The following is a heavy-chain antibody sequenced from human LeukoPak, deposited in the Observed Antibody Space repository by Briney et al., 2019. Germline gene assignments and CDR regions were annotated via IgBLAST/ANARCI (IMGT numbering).Heavy chain of an antibody. CDR1: GDSISSDY. CDR3: ARDDYYGMDV. Sequence: KPSETLSLTCTVSGDSISSDYWIWIRQPPGKGLEWIGYIPYSGSTNYNPSLKSRVTISVDTSNNQFSLKLSSVTAADTAVYYCARDDYYGMDVWGQGTTVTVSS. J-gene: IGHJ6*02. CDR2: IPYSGST. V-gene: IGHV4-59*01.